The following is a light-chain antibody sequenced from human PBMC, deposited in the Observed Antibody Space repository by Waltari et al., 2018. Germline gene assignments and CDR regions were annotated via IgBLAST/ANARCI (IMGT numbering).Light chain of an antibody. CDR3: SSYTTSNAPGV. CDR1: DSDVGAYNF. V-gene: IGLV2-14*01. Sequence: QSALTQPASVPGSPGQSITISCTGTDSDVGAYNFVSWYRQHPGKAPHLIIYEVSERPPGISARCAGSKSDNTASLTISGLQADDEAVYYCSSYTTSNAPGVFGTGTKVTVL. CDR2: EVS. J-gene: IGLJ1*01.